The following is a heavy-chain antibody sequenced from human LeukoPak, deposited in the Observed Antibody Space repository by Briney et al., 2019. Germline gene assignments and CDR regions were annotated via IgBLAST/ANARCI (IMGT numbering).Heavy chain of an antibody. V-gene: IGHV4-4*02. Sequence: SGTLSLTCAVSGGSISSSNWWSWVRQPPGKGLECIGEIYYSGSTNYNPSLKSRVAISVDKSTNQFSLKLSSVTAADTAMYYCARAMSIAARLQTIFDYWGQGTLVTVSS. J-gene: IGHJ4*02. CDR2: IYYSGST. CDR1: GGSISSSNW. D-gene: IGHD6-6*01. CDR3: ARAMSIAARLQTIFDY.